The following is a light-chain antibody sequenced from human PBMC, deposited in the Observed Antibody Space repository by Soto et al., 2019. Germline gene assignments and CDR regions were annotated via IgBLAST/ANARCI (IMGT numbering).Light chain of an antibody. J-gene: IGLJ1*01. CDR2: DVT. CDR1: NSDVGSYNY. V-gene: IGLV2-11*01. CDR3: CSFAGSYTYV. Sequence: QSAPTQPRSVSGSPGQSVTISCTGTNSDVGSYNYGTWYQHHPGKAPKLMNYDVTKLPSGVPDRFSGSKSGNTASLSISGLQAEDEADYYFCSFAGSYTYVFGTGTKVTVL.